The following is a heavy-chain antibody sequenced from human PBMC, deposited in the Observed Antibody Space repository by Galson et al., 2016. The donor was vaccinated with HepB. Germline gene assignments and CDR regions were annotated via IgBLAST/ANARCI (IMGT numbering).Heavy chain of an antibody. CDR1: GDSVYNNGAA. CDR3: ARHLGVFYYGMDV. V-gene: IGHV6-1*01. J-gene: IGHJ6*02. CDR2: TFYRSTWEN. Sequence: CAISGDSVYNNGAAWVWIRQSPSRGLEWLGRTFYRSTWENHYAGSVKNRITISPDTSRNQFSLKLRSVTAADTAVYYCARHLGVFYYGMDVWGQGTTVSVS. D-gene: IGHD3-3*02.